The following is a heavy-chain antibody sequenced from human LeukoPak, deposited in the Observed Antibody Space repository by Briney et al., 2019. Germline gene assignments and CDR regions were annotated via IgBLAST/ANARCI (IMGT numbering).Heavy chain of an antibody. V-gene: IGHV4-34*01. Sequence: SETLSLTCAVYGGSFSGYYWSWIRQPPGKGLEWIGSIYYSGSTYYNPSLKSRVTISVDTSKNQFSLKLSSVTAADTAVYYCARARDSYDFWSGYYIYYYYMDVWGKGTTVTVSS. CDR1: GGSFSGYY. CDR3: ARARDSYDFWSGYYIYYYYMDV. D-gene: IGHD3-3*01. J-gene: IGHJ6*03. CDR2: IYYSGST.